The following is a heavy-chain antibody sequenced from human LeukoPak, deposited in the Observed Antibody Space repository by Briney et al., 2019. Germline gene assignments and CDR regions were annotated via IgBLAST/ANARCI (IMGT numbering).Heavy chain of an antibody. CDR2: IIPIFGTA. J-gene: IGHJ4*02. Sequence: SVKVSCKASGGTFSSYAISWVRQAPGQGLEWMGGIIPIFGTANYAQKFQGRVTITADESTSTAYMELSSLRSEDTAVYYCARGPMRITMVRGAPDYYFDYWGQGTLVTVSS. CDR1: GGTFSSYA. V-gene: IGHV1-69*01. CDR3: ARGPMRITMVRGAPDYYFDY. D-gene: IGHD3-10*01.